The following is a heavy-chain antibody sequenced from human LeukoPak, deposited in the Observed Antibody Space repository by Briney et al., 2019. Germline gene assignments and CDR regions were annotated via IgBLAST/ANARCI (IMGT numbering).Heavy chain of an antibody. J-gene: IGHJ4*02. CDR2: MNPNSGNT. Sequence: ASVKVSCKASGYTFTSYDINWVRQATGQGLEWMGWMNPNSGNTGYAQKFQGRVTMTRNTSISTAYMELSSLRSEDTAVYYCARDLSGSSGYRYYFDYWGQGTLVTVSS. CDR1: GYTFTSYD. V-gene: IGHV1-8*01. CDR3: ARDLSGSSGYRYYFDY. D-gene: IGHD3-22*01.